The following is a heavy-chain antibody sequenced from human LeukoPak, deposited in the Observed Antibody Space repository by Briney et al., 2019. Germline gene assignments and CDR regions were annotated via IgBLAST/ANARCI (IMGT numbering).Heavy chain of an antibody. J-gene: IGHJ6*03. V-gene: IGHV1-46*01. CDR2: INPSGGST. CDR1: GYTFTTHY. Sequence: GASVKVSCKASGYTFTTHYMHWVRQAPGQGLEWMGIINPSGGSTGYAQKFQGRVTMTRNTSISTAYMELSSLRSEDTAVYYCARGPLSRGYYYYYMDVWGKGTTVTISS. CDR3: ARGPLSRGYYYYYMDV.